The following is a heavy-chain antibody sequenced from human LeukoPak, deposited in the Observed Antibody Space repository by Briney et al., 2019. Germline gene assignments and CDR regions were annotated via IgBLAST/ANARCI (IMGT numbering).Heavy chain of an antibody. CDR3: AKDASDIVVVPAARAGDNFDY. D-gene: IGHD2-2*01. V-gene: IGHV3-30*02. Sequence: GGSLRLSCAASGFTFSSYGMHWVRQAPGKGLEWVAFIRYDGSNKYYADSVKGRFTISRDNSKNTLYLQMNSLRAEDTAVYYCAKDASDIVVVPAARAGDNFDYWGQGTLVTVSS. CDR1: GFTFSSYG. J-gene: IGHJ4*02. CDR2: IRYDGSNK.